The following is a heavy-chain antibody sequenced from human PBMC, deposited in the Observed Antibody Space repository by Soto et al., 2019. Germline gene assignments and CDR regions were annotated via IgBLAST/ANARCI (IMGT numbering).Heavy chain of an antibody. CDR1: GFTFNNAW. CDR3: SFQESTTVNTFEN. D-gene: IGHD4-17*01. J-gene: IGHJ4*01. Sequence: GGSLRLSCEASGFTFNNAWMSWIRQAPGKGLEWVGRIKSKTDGGTVDYAAPVKGRFTISRDDSKSTLYLQMNSLKSEDTAVYYCSFQESTTVNTFENCGHGTLVTVYS. CDR2: IKSKTDGGTV. V-gene: IGHV3-15*01.